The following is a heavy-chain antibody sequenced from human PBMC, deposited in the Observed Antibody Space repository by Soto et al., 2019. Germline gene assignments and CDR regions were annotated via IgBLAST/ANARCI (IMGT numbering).Heavy chain of an antibody. CDR3: ARGAYGDY. Sequence: QVQLVQSGAEVKKPGASVKVSCKASGYTFTTYGISWVRQAPGQGLEWVGWISAYSGNTKYAQKLQGRVTVTTDPSTRTAYMEVRSLRSDDTAVYSCARGAYGDYWGQGTLVTTSS. D-gene: IGHD2-21*01. CDR1: GYTFTTYG. CDR2: ISAYSGNT. V-gene: IGHV1-18*01. J-gene: IGHJ4*02.